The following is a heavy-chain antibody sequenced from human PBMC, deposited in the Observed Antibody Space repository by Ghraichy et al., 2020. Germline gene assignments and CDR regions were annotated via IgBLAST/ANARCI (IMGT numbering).Heavy chain of an antibody. CDR3: ARARSGYYSDMDY. Sequence: GVLNISCAASGFDFDAHGMSWVRQRPGKGLEWVSGIDWSADDFDYAVSVKGRFIISRDNAKKSLYLQMNSLRVEDTAFYYCARARSGYYSDMDYWGPGTLVTVSS. CDR1: GFDFDAHG. J-gene: IGHJ4*02. V-gene: IGHV3-20*04. D-gene: IGHD3-22*01. CDR2: IDWSADDF.